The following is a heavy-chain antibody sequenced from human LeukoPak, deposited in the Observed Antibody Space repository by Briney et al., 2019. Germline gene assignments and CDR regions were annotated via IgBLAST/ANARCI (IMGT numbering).Heavy chain of an antibody. Sequence: GGSLRLSCAASGFTFNDYSMHWVRQAPGKGLEWVSLISWDGGSTYYADSVKGRFTISRDNSKNSPYLQMSSLRAEDTALYYCAKTFEYARQQLWGPPDYWGQGTLVTVSS. CDR3: AKTFEYARQQLWGPPDY. CDR1: GFTFNDYS. CDR2: ISWDGGST. J-gene: IGHJ4*02. D-gene: IGHD3-16*01. V-gene: IGHV3-43D*03.